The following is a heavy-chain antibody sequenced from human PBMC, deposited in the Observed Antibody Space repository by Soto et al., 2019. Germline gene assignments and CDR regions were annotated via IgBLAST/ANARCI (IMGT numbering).Heavy chain of an antibody. D-gene: IGHD3-9*01. CDR1: GGSISSGGYS. V-gene: IGHV4-30-2*01. Sequence: SETLSLTCAVSGGSISSGGYSWSWIRQPPGKGLEWIGYIYHSGSTYYNPSLKSRVTISVDRSKNQFSLKLSSVTAADRAVYYCARVGSFSTGRPFDYWGQGTLVTVSS. J-gene: IGHJ4*02. CDR3: ARVGSFSTGRPFDY. CDR2: IYHSGST.